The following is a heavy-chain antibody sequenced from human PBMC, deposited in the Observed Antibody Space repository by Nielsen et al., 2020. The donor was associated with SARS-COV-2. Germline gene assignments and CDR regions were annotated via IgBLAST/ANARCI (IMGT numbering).Heavy chain of an antibody. V-gene: IGHV3-23*03. CDR1: GFTFSSYA. CDR2: IYSGGSST. J-gene: IGHJ4*02. Sequence: GESLKISCAASGFTFSSYAMSWVRQAPGKGLEWVSVIYSGGSSTYYADSVKGRFTISRDNSKNTLYLQMNSLRAEDTAVYYCAKGQADDWGQGTLVTVSS. CDR3: AKGQADD. D-gene: IGHD5-24*01.